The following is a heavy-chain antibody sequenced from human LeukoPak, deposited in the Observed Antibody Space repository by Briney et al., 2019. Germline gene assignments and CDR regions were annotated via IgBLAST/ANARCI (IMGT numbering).Heavy chain of an antibody. CDR2: ISSNGGST. CDR1: GSTFFAYA. D-gene: IGHD2-2*01. CDR3: VKGDCSSTSCYYEYFQH. V-gene: IGHV3-64D*06. J-gene: IGHJ1*01. Sequence: GGSLRLSCSASGSTFFAYAMHWVRQAPGKGLEYVSVISSNGGSTYYADSVKGRFTISRDNSKNTLYLQMSSLRAEDTAVYYCVKGDCSSTSCYYEYFQHWGQGTLVTVSS.